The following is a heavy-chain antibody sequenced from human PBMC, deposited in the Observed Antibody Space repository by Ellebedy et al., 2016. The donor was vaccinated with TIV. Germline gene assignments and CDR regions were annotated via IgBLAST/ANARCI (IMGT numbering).Heavy chain of an antibody. Sequence: AASVKVSCKASGYNFATNGINWVRQAPGQGLEWMGGIIPIFGAANYAQKFQGRVSITADDSTSTAYMELSGLRSEDTAVYFCARAESGGYAWDYWGQGTLVTVSS. CDR1: GYNFATNG. V-gene: IGHV1-69*13. D-gene: IGHD5-12*01. CDR2: IIPIFGAA. J-gene: IGHJ4*02. CDR3: ARAESGGYAWDY.